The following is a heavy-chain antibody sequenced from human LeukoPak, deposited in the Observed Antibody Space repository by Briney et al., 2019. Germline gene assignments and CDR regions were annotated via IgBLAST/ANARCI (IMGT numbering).Heavy chain of an antibody. CDR2: ISSSSSTI. CDR3: ARSPRYSSSYFDY. Sequence: GGSLRLSCAASGFTFSSYSVNWVRQAPGKGLEWVSYISSSSSTIYYADSVKGRFTISRDNAKNPLYLQMNSLRAEDTAVYYCARSPRYSSSYFDYWGQGTLVTVSS. J-gene: IGHJ4*02. D-gene: IGHD6-13*01. V-gene: IGHV3-48*01. CDR1: GFTFSSYS.